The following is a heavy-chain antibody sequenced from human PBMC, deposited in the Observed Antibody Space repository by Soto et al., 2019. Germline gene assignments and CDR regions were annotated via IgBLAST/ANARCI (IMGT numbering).Heavy chain of an antibody. CDR2: IYYSGRT. D-gene: IGHD4-17*01. Sequence: PSETLSLTCTVSGGSIISTSYYWGWILQPPGKGLEWIGSIYYSGRTYYNPSLKSRVTISVDTYKNQFSLKLNSVTAADTAVYYCASRGLNGDPFDYWGQGTLVTVSS. J-gene: IGHJ4*02. V-gene: IGHV4-39*01. CDR1: GGSIISTSYY. CDR3: ASRGLNGDPFDY.